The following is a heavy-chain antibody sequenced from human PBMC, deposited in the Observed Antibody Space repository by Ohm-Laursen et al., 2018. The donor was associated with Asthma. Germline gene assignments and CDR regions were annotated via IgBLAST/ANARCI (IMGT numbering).Heavy chain of an antibody. CDR2: LFPDGRRT. CDR1: GFTLSSSW. V-gene: IGHV3-74*01. Sequence: SLRLSCAASGFTLSSSWMHWVRQRPGEGLVWISHLFPDGRRTNYADSVRGRFTISRDDAQNTVYLQMHSLRVDDTAVYFCARGNVEGLLWGQGTLVTVSS. J-gene: IGHJ4*02. CDR3: ARGNVEGLL.